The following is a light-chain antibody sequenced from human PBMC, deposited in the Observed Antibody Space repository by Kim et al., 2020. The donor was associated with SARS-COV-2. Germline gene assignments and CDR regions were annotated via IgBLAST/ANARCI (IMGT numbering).Light chain of an antibody. CDR1: QSISTY. V-gene: IGKV1-39*01. CDR2: GAS. J-gene: IGKJ3*01. Sequence: SASVGDRVIITCRASQSISTYLNWYQQKPGKAPKLLIYGASSSLSGVPSRIHGSGSGTDFTLTIYNLQPEDFATYSCQQSYIIPFTFGPGTKVDIK. CDR3: QQSYIIPFT.